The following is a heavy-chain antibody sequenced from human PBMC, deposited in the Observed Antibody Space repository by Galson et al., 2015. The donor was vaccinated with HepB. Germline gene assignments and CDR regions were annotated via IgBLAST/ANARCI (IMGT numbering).Heavy chain of an antibody. D-gene: IGHD3-10*01. CDR3: ARDRAPPDYYGSGSYHYYYYYGMDV. V-gene: IGHV3-30*04. J-gene: IGHJ6*02. Sequence: SLILSCAAPGFSFSSYAMSWVRQSPGKGLEGGAVISCDGSTKYYADSVKGRFTISRDNSKNTLYLQMNSLRAEDTAVYYCARDRAPPDYYGSGSYHYYYYYGMDVWGQGTTVTVSS. CDR1: GFSFSSYA. CDR2: ISCDGSTK.